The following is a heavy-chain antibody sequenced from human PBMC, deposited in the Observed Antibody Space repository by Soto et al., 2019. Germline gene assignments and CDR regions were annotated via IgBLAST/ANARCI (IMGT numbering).Heavy chain of an antibody. Sequence: EVQLVESGGGLVKPGGSLRLSCAASGFTFSSYSMNWVRQAPGKGLEWVSSISSSSSYIYYADSVKGRFTISRDNAKNSLYLQMNSLRAEDTAVYYCARDREKSPPLLLYDFWSGHDYWGQGTLVTVSS. CDR2: ISSSSSYI. V-gene: IGHV3-21*01. J-gene: IGHJ4*02. CDR3: ARDREKSPPLLLYDFWSGHDY. D-gene: IGHD3-3*01. CDR1: GFTFSSYS.